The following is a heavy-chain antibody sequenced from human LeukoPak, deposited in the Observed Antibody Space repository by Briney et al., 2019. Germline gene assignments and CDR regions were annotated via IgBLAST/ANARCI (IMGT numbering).Heavy chain of an antibody. CDR1: GYTFTSYG. J-gene: IGHJ4*02. D-gene: IGHD3-22*01. CDR2: ISAYNRNT. CDR3: ASSALDYDSSGYYSN. V-gene: IGHV1-18*01. Sequence: ASVKVSCKASGYTFTSYGISWVRQAPGQGLEWMGWISAYNRNTNYAQNLQGRVTMTTDKSTSTAYMELSSLRSEDTAVYYCASSALDYDSSGYYSNWGQGTLVTVSS.